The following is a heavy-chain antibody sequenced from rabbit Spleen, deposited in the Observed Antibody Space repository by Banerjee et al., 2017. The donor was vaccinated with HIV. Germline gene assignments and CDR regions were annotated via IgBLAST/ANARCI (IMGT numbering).Heavy chain of an antibody. CDR3: ASGADYAYGGYDL. Sequence: QSLEESGGDLVKPGASLTLTCKASGVSLNDKDVMCWVRQAPGKGLEWIACINIVTGKSVYASWAKGRFLMSRTSSTTVTLQMTSLTAADTATYFCASGADYAYGGYDLWGQGTLVTVS. CDR2: INIVTGKS. V-gene: IGHV1S40*01. CDR1: GVSLNDKDV. D-gene: IGHD6-1*01. J-gene: IGHJ3*01.